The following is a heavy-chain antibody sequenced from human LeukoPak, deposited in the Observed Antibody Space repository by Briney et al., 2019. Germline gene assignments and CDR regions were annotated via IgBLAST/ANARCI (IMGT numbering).Heavy chain of an antibody. D-gene: IGHD3-3*01. CDR2: IYTSGST. J-gene: IGHJ5*02. V-gene: IGHV4-4*07. CDR1: GGSISSYY. CDR3: ARATYYDFWSGYGWFDP. Sequence: SETLSLTCTVSGGSISSYYWSWIRQPAGKGLEWIGRIYTSGSTNYNPSLKSRVTISVDTSKNQFSLKLSSVTAADTAVYYCARATYYDFWSGYGWFDPWGQGTLVTVSS.